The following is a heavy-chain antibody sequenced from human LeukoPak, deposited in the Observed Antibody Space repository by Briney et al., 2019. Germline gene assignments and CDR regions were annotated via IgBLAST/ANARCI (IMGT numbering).Heavy chain of an antibody. CDR1: GFTFICYS. D-gene: IGHD1-26*01. V-gene: IGHV3-23*01. CDR3: AKGGKWDVTPFDY. CDR2: ISGGGGST. Sequence: PGGSLTLSCAASGFTFICYSMNWVRQAPWKGLEWVSIISGGGGSTYYADPGKGRFTISRDNSKNTLYLQVNSLRAEDTAVYYCAKGGKWDVTPFDYWGQGTLVTVSS. J-gene: IGHJ4*02.